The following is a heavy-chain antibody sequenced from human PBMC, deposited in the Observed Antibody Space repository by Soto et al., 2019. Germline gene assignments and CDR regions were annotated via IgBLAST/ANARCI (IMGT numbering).Heavy chain of an antibody. CDR1: GGSISSGGYS. Sequence: TLSLTCAVSGGSISSGGYSWSWIRQPPGKGLEWIGYIYHSGSTYYNPSLKSRVTISVDTSKNQFSLKLSSVTAADTAVYYCATVLAGDYDFWSGYLKAWGQGTLVTVFS. D-gene: IGHD3-3*01. CDR3: ATVLAGDYDFWSGYLKA. CDR2: IYHSGST. V-gene: IGHV4-30-2*05. J-gene: IGHJ4*02.